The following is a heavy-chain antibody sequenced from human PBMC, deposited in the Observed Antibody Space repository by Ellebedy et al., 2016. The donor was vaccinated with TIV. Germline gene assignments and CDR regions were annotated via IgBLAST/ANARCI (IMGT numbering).Heavy chain of an antibody. CDR3: AKLSAIATAGPNYYHSMDV. D-gene: IGHD6-13*01. Sequence: SETLSLTCTVSGGSISGFYWSWVRRPPGKGLEWIGYIHYTGTTNYNPSLKSRITISVDTSKNQFSLKLNSVTAADTGTYYCAKLSAIATAGPNYYHSMDVWGQGTTVTVS. J-gene: IGHJ6*02. V-gene: IGHV4-59*01. CDR2: IHYTGTT. CDR1: GGSISGFY.